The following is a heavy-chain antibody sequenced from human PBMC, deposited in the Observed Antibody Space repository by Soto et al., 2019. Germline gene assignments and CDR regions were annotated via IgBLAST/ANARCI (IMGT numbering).Heavy chain of an antibody. V-gene: IGHV3-66*01. CDR1: GFDASVNF. CDR2: INNAGST. J-gene: IGHJ6*02. Sequence: EVQLVESGGTLVQPGGSLKLSCAASGFDASVNFMTWVRQAPGKGLEWVTAINNAGSTFYADSVKGRFSISRDDSKNTLYLHMNSLRVEDTAMYYCVRENYYYGMDVWGQGTAVTVSS. CDR3: VRENYYYGMDV.